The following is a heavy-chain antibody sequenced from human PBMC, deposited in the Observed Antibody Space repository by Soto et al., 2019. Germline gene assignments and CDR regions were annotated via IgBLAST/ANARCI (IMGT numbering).Heavy chain of an antibody. V-gene: IGHV4-39*01. J-gene: IGHJ4*02. CDR2: IDYTGNT. CDR3: ARRGSVPGRGWGDFHS. D-gene: IGHD6-19*01. CDR1: GGSISSNTYY. Sequence: QLQLQESGPGLVKPSETLSLTCTVSGGSISSNTYYWDWIRQPPGKGLECIGSIDYTGNTYYHPSPRSRVTITLDTSTNQFSLTMNAVTAAATAVYYSARRGSVPGRGWGDFHSRGRRTLVTVSS.